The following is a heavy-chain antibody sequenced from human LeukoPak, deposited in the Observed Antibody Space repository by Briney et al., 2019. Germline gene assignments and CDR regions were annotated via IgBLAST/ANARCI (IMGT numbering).Heavy chain of an antibody. CDR3: ARDASYSSTWYWFDP. V-gene: IGHV3-48*04. Sequence: GGSLRLSCAASGFTFSSYSMNWVRQAPGKGLEWVSYISSSSSTIYYADSVKGRFTISRDNAKNSLYLQMNSLRGEDTAMYYCARDASYSSTWYWFDPWGQGTLVTVSS. CDR2: ISSSSSTI. J-gene: IGHJ5*02. D-gene: IGHD6-13*01. CDR1: GFTFSSYS.